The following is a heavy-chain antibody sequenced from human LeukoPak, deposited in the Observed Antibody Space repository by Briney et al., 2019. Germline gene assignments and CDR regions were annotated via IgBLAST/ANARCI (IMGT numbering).Heavy chain of an antibody. CDR1: GFTFSSYA. V-gene: IGHV3-49*04. D-gene: IGHD3-16*01. CDR2: IRTKTYGETT. Sequence: PGGSLRLSCAASGFTFSSYAMSWVRQAPGRGLEWVGVIRTKTYGETTEYGASVKGRFTISRDDSKSIAYLQMNSLKTEDTAVYLCNIKQGGYWGQGTLVTVSS. CDR3: NIKQGGY. J-gene: IGHJ4*02.